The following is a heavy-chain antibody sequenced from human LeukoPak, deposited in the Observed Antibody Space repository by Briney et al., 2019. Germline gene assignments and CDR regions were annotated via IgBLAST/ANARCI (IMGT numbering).Heavy chain of an antibody. CDR3: ARGPPPSSVRYYYGMDV. V-gene: IGHV1-18*01. Sequence: ASVKVSCKASGYTFTSYGISWVRQAPGQGLEWMGWISAYNGNTNYAQKLQGRVTMTTDTSTSTAYMELRSLRSDDTAVYYCARGPPPSSVRYYYGMDVWGQGTTVTVSS. CDR2: ISAYNGNT. CDR1: GYTFTSYG. D-gene: IGHD3-10*02. J-gene: IGHJ6*02.